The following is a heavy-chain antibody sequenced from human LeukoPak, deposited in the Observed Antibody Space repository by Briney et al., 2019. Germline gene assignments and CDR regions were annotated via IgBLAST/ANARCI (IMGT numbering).Heavy chain of an antibody. CDR1: GYTFTGYY. CDR3: ARGGKRWLQLSEFDY. V-gene: IGHV1-2*02. CDR2: INPNSGGT. J-gene: IGHJ4*02. Sequence: PGASVKVSCKASGYTFTGYYMHWVRQAPGQGLEWMGWINPNSGGTNYAQKFQGRVTMTRDTSISTAYMELSRLRSDDTAVYYCARGGKRWLQLSEFDYWGQGTLVTVSS. D-gene: IGHD5-24*01.